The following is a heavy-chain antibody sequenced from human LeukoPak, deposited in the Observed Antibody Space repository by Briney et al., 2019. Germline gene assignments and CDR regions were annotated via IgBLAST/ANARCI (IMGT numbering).Heavy chain of an antibody. D-gene: IGHD3-22*01. CDR1: GFTFSSYA. CDR3: ARESYYDSSGDAFDI. Sequence: GRSLRLSCAASGFTFSSYAMHWVRQAPGKGLEWVAVISYDGSNKYYADSVKGRFTISRDNSKNTLYLQMNSLRAEDTAVYYCARESYYDSSGDAFDIWGQGTMVTVSS. V-gene: IGHV3-30*14. J-gene: IGHJ3*02. CDR2: ISYDGSNK.